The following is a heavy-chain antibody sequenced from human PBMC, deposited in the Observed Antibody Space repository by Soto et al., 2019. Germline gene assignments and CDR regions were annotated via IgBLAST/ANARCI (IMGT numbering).Heavy chain of an antibody. CDR2: INHSGST. D-gene: IGHD6-25*01. V-gene: IGHV4-34*01. CDR3: ERRGNSSGWQRGSWFDP. Sequence: SETLSLTCAVYCGSFSGYYWSWIRQPPGKGLEWIGEINHSGSTNYNPSLKSRVTISVDTSKNQFSLKLSSVTAADTAVYYCERRGNSSGWQRGSWFDPWGQGKLVTGSS. CDR1: CGSFSGYY. J-gene: IGHJ5*02.